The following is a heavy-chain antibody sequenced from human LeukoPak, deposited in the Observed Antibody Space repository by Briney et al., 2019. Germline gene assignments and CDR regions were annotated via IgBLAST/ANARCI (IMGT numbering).Heavy chain of an antibody. Sequence: ASVKVSCKASGGTFSSYAISWVRQAPGQGLEWMGRIIRILGIANYAQKFQGRVTITADKSTSTAYMELSSLRSEDTAVYYCARSELAYDFWSGYSAGLDYWGQGTLVTVSS. CDR1: GGTFSSYA. V-gene: IGHV1-69*04. CDR2: IIRILGIA. D-gene: IGHD3-3*01. CDR3: ARSELAYDFWSGYSAGLDY. J-gene: IGHJ4*02.